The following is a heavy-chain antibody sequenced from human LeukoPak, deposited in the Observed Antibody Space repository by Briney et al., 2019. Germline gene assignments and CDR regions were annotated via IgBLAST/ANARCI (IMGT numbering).Heavy chain of an antibody. CDR1: GYTFSIYG. V-gene: IGHV1-2*02. D-gene: IGHD1-26*01. J-gene: IGHJ3*02. CDR3: ARPIRGSYVEDVFDI. CDR2: INPSSGGT. Sequence: ASVNVSYTASGYTFSIYGISWVRQAPGQGLEGMGWINPSSGGTKNAQKFQGRVTMTRDTSISTGYMELSRLRSDDTAVYYCARPIRGSYVEDVFDIWGQGTMVTVSA.